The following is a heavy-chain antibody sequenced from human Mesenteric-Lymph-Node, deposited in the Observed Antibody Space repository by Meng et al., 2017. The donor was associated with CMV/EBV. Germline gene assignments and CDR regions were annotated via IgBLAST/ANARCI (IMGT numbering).Heavy chain of an antibody. V-gene: IGHV3-48*04. J-gene: IGHJ4*02. D-gene: IGHD2-2*01. CDR2: ISSSSSTI. Sequence: GGSLRLSCAASGFTFSSYSMNWVRQAPGKGLEWVSYISSSSSTIYYADSVKGRFTISRDNAKNSLYLQMNGLRADDTALYYCTRRLPAAPFDYWGQGALVTVSS. CDR1: GFTFSSYS. CDR3: TRRLPAAPFDY.